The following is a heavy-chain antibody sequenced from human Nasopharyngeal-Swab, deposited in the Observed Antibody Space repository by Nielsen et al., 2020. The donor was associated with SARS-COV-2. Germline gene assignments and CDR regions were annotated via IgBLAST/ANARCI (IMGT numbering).Heavy chain of an antibody. D-gene: IGHD1-14*01. Sequence: GGSLRLSCAASGFTFSGSSMHWVRQAPGKGLEWVGHVKSKSKNYVTTYSGSMKGRFTIPRDDSKNTAYLQMDSLQAEDTAIYYCSASVATRSDYWGQGTLVTVSS. J-gene: IGHJ4*02. CDR1: GFTFSGSS. CDR2: VKSKSKNYVT. V-gene: IGHV3-73*01. CDR3: SASVATRSDY.